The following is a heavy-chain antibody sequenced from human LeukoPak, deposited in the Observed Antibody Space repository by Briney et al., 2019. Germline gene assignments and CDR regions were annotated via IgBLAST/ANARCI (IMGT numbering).Heavy chain of an antibody. Sequence: SETLSLTCTVSGGSISSYYWSWIRQPPGKGLEWIGYIYYSGSTNYNPSLKSRVTISVDTSKNQFSLKLSSVTAAGTAVYYCAREEYSSSWESEYYFDYWGQGTLVTVSS. D-gene: IGHD6-13*01. CDR3: AREEYSSSWESEYYFDY. CDR2: IYYSGST. J-gene: IGHJ4*02. V-gene: IGHV4-59*01. CDR1: GGSISSYY.